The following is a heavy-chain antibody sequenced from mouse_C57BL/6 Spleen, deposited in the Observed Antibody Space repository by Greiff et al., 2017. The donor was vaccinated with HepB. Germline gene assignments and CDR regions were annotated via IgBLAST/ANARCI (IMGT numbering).Heavy chain of an antibody. Sequence: QVQLKQPGAELVKPGASVKLSCKASGYTFTSYWMHWVKQRPGRGLEWIGRIDPNSGGTKYNEKFKSKATLTVDKPSSTAYMQLSSLTSEDSAVYYCARHGSSLGYYAMDYWGQGTSVTVSS. V-gene: IGHV1-72*01. D-gene: IGHD1-1*01. CDR2: IDPNSGGT. CDR1: GYTFTSYW. J-gene: IGHJ4*01. CDR3: ARHGSSLGYYAMDY.